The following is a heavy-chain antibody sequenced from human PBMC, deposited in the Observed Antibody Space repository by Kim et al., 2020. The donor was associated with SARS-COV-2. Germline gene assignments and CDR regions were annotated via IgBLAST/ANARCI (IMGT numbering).Heavy chain of an antibody. CDR1: GGTFSSYA. Sequence: SVKVYCKASGGTFSSYAISWVRQAPGQGLEWMGGIIPIFGTANYAQKFQGRVTITADESTSTAYMELSSLRSEDTAVYYCARDRIMGGSGSYSWMDYWGQGTLVTVSS. CDR3: ARDRIMGGSGSYSWMDY. V-gene: IGHV1-69*13. D-gene: IGHD3-10*01. CDR2: IIPIFGTA. J-gene: IGHJ4*02.